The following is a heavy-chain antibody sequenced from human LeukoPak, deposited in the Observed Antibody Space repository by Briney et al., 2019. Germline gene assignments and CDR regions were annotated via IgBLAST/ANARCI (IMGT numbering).Heavy chain of an antibody. J-gene: IGHJ5*02. CDR2: IYYSGST. Sequence: SETLSLTCTVSGGSISSYYWSWIRQPPGKGLEWIGYIYYSGSTNYNPSLKSRVTISVDTSKNQFSLKLSPVTAADTAVYYCARDSYDFWSGYNWFDPWGQGTLVTVSS. V-gene: IGHV4-59*12. D-gene: IGHD3-3*01. CDR1: GGSISSYY. CDR3: ARDSYDFWSGYNWFDP.